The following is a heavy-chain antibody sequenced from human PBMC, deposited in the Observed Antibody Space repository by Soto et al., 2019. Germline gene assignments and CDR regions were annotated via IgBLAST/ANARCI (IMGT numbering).Heavy chain of an antibody. Sequence: QVQLVESGGGVVQPGRSLRLSCTTSGFTFSSYAIHWFRQAPGKGLEWVAVISYDGERKNHADSVRGRFTISRDNSNNTLYVQMNSLRVEDTAIYYCVRGSNSGLSDGLAVWGQGTTVTVSS. V-gene: IGHV3-30*04. D-gene: IGHD1-26*01. CDR2: ISYDGERK. CDR3: VRGSNSGLSDGLAV. J-gene: IGHJ6*02. CDR1: GFTFSSYA.